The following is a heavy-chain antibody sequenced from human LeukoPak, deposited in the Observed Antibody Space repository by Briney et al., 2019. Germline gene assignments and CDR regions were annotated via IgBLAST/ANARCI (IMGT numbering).Heavy chain of an antibody. CDR1: GGSFSGYY. CDR3: ARRTPPHYCSGGSCYRGGYNWFDP. J-gene: IGHJ5*02. V-gene: IGHV4-34*01. CDR2: INHSGST. D-gene: IGHD2-15*01. Sequence: SETLSFTCAVYGGSFSGYYWSWIRQPPGKGLEWIGEINHSGSTNYNPSLKSRVTISVDTSKNQFSLKLSSVTAADTAVYYCARRTPPHYCSGGSCYRGGYNWFDPWGQGTLVTVSS.